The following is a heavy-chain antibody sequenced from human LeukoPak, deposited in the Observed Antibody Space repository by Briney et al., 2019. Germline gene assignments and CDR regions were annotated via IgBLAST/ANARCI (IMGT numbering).Heavy chain of an antibody. D-gene: IGHD6-6*01. V-gene: IGHV1-69*13. Sequence: SVKVSCKASGGTFSSYAISWVRQAPGQGLEWMGGIIPIFGTANYAQKLQGRVTITADESTSTAYMELSSLRSEDTAVYYCARVGYEYSSYRLGPFDYWGQGTLVTVSS. CDR3: ARVGYEYSSYRLGPFDY. CDR2: IIPIFGTA. J-gene: IGHJ4*02. CDR1: GGTFSSYA.